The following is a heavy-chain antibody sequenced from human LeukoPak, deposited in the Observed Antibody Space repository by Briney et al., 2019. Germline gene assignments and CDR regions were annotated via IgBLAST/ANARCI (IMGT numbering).Heavy chain of an antibody. CDR1: GFTFTSYA. D-gene: IGHD3-16*01. Sequence: GGSLRLSCAASGFTFTSYAMRWVRQAPGKGLEWVSAISGSGVSTYYADSVKGRFTISRDNSKNTLYLQMNSLRAEDTAVYYCARGPRLRRLLDYWGQGTLVTVSS. J-gene: IGHJ4*02. CDR2: ISGSGVST. V-gene: IGHV3-23*01. CDR3: ARGPRLRRLLDY.